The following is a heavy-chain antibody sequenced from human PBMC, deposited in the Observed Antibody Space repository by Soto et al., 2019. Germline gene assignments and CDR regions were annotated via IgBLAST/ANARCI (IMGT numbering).Heavy chain of an antibody. V-gene: IGHV1-18*01. CDR1: GYTFTSYG. Sequence: QVQLVQSGPEVKKPGASVKVSCKTSGYTFTSYGISWVRQAPGQGIEWMGWITTDKGKTTYAQKFQGRVTMTTDTTTRTAYMELRSIRSDATAVYYCATRSPAFDYWGQGTLVTVSS. CDR2: ITTDKGKT. CDR3: ATRSPAFDY. J-gene: IGHJ4*02.